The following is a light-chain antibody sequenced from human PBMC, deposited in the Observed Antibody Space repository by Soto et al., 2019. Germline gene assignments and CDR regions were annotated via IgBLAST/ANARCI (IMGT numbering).Light chain of an antibody. CDR1: QSVSSSY. Sequence: EIVLTQSPGTLSLSPVERATLSCRASQSVSSSYLAWYQQKPGQAPRLLIYAASSRATGIPDRFSGSGSGTDFTLTISRLEPEDFAVYYCQQYGSSGTFGQGTKWIS. J-gene: IGKJ1*01. V-gene: IGKV3-20*01. CDR2: AAS. CDR3: QQYGSSGT.